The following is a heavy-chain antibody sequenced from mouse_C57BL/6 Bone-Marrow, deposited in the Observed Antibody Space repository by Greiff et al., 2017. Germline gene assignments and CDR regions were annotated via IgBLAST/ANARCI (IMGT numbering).Heavy chain of an antibody. J-gene: IGHJ3*01. CDR3: TGIWAWFAY. D-gene: IGHD1-1*02. Sequence: VQLKESGGGLVQPGGSMKLSCVASGFTFSNYWMNWVRQSPEKGLEWVAQIRLKSDNYATHYAESVKGRFTISRDDSKSSVYLQMNNLRAEDTGIYYCTGIWAWFAYWGQGTLVTVSA. CDR1: GFTFSNYW. CDR2: IRLKSDNYAT. V-gene: IGHV6-3*01.